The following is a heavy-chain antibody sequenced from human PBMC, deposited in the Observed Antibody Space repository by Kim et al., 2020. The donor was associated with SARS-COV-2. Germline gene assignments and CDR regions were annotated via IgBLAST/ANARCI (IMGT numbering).Heavy chain of an antibody. J-gene: IGHJ4*02. Sequence: GGSLRLSCAASGFTFSSYGMHWVRQAPGKGLEWVAVIWYDGSNKYYADSVKGRFTISRDNSKNTLYLQMNSLRAEDTAVYYCASDYMYSVGDVKSDGRRGHYCTNGVCEVLDYWGQGTLVTVSS. CDR3: ASDYMYSVGDVKSDGRRGHYCTNGVCEVLDY. D-gene: IGHD2-8*01. V-gene: IGHV3-33*01. CDR1: GFTFSSYG. CDR2: IWYDGSNK.